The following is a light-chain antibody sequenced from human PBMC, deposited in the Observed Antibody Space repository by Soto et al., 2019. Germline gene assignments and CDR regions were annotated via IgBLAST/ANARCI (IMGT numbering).Light chain of an antibody. V-gene: IGKV3-15*01. Sequence: EIVMTQSPATLSVSPGEGATLSCRASQSVSSKLAWYQQQPGQAPRLLIYGASTRATGIPARFSGSGSGTDFTLFSSSLQSEDSAVYYCQQYNSWLWTFGQGTKVDIK. CDR2: GAS. J-gene: IGKJ1*01. CDR1: QSVSSK. CDR3: QQYNSWLWT.